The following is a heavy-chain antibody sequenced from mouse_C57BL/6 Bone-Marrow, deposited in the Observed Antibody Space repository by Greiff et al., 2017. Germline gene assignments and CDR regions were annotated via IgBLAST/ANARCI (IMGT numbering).Heavy chain of an antibody. Sequence: VQLQQSGPGLVQPSRCLSISCTVSGFSLTSYGVHWVRQTPGKGLEWLGEIWRGGSTDYNAAFMSRLSITKDNSKSHVFFKMNSLQADDTAIYYCAKNSDPYAIDYWGQGTSATVSS. V-gene: IGHV2-5*01. CDR1: GFSLTSYG. J-gene: IGHJ4*01. CDR2: IWRGGST. CDR3: AKNSDPYAIDY.